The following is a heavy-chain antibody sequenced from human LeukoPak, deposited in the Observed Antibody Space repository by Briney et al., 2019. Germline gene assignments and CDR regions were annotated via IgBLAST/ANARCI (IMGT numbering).Heavy chain of an antibody. D-gene: IGHD5-12*01. CDR2: IWYDGSNK. CDR3: ARVSQRWLHSDAFDI. J-gene: IGHJ3*02. Sequence: GGSLRLSCAASGFTFSSYGMHWVRQAPGKGLEWVAVIWYDGSNKYYADSVKGRFTISRDNSKNTLYLQMNSLRAEDTAVYYCARVSQRWLHSDAFDIWGQGTMVTVSS. CDR1: GFTFSSYG. V-gene: IGHV3-33*01.